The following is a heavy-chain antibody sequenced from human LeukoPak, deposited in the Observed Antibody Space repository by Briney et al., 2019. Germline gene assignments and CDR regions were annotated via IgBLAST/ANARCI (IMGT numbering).Heavy chain of an antibody. V-gene: IGHV1-24*01. J-gene: IGHJ4*02. CDR3: ATAFQVGATYDY. D-gene: IGHD2-15*01. CDR2: FDPEDGET. Sequence: ASVKVSCKVSGYTLTELSMHWVRQAPGKGLEWMGGFDPEDGETIYAQKFQGRVTMTEDTSTDTAYMELSSLRSEDTAVYYCATAFQVGATYDYWGQGTLVTVSS. CDR1: GYTLTELS.